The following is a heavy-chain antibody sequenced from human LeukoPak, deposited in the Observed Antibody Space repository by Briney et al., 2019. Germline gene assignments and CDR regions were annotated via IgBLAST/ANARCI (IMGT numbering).Heavy chain of an antibody. D-gene: IGHD3-22*01. CDR2: ISWNSGSI. Sequence: PGRSLRLSCAASGFTFDDYAMHWVRQAPGKGLEWVSGISWNSGSIGYADSVKGRFTISRDNAKNSLYLQMNSLRAEDTALYYCAKGSYYDSSGYTHYWGQGTLVTVSS. CDR1: GFTFDDYA. J-gene: IGHJ4*02. V-gene: IGHV3-9*01. CDR3: AKGSYYDSSGYTHY.